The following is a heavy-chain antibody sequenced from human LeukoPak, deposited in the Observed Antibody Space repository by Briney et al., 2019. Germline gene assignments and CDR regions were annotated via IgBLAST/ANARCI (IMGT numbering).Heavy chain of an antibody. CDR2: ISGYNGNT. Sequence: ASVKVSCKAFGYSFSSYGISWVRQAPGQGLEWMGWISGYNGNTDYAQKNQGRVAMTTDTATSTAYMELRSLRSDDTAVYYCARDIEGSGWYVLWGQGTLVTVSS. J-gene: IGHJ4*02. V-gene: IGHV1-18*01. D-gene: IGHD6-19*01. CDR3: ARDIEGSGWYVL. CDR1: GYSFSSYG.